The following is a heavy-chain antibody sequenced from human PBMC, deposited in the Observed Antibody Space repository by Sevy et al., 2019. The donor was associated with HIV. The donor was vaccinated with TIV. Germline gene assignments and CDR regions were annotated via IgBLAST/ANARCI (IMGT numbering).Heavy chain of an antibody. CDR2: INPSGGST. V-gene: IGHV1-46*01. CDR3: ARLRSSGGDCYYFDY. Sequence: ASVKVSCKASGYSFTSYEMEWVRQAPGQGLEWMGIINPSGGSTGYAQSFQGRVILTRDTSTDTVYMELNSLRSEDTAVYYCARLRSSGGDCYYFDYWGQGTLVTVSS. CDR1: GYSFTSYE. D-gene: IGHD2-21*02. J-gene: IGHJ4*02.